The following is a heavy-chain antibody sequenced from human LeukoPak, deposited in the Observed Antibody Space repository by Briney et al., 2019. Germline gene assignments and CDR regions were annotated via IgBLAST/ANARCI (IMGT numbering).Heavy chain of an antibody. Sequence: PSDTLSLTCTVSGDSISTYYRSWIRQPPGKGLEWIGYIYYRVTSDYNPSLTSRVTMSVDMSTRQISLKLSSVTAADTAVYYCARAVGGDGSGSLWGPGTLVTVSS. J-gene: IGHJ4*02. CDR2: IYYRVTS. D-gene: IGHD3-10*01. CDR3: ARAVGGDGSGSL. CDR1: GDSISTYY. V-gene: IGHV4-59*07.